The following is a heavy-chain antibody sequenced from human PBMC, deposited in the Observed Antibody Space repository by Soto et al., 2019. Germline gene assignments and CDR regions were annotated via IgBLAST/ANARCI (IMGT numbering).Heavy chain of an antibody. CDR1: GYSFITYW. CDR2: IYPGDSGT. Sequence: GWSLKISCKASGYSFITYWIGWVRQMPGRALESMGVIYPGDSGTRYSPSFQGQVTISADNSITTAYLQWNTLNAPATATTDCARRSTLVRGVTSYYFDYWGQGTLVPVS. V-gene: IGHV5-51*01. D-gene: IGHD3-10*01. CDR3: ARRSTLVRGVTSYYFDY. J-gene: IGHJ4*02.